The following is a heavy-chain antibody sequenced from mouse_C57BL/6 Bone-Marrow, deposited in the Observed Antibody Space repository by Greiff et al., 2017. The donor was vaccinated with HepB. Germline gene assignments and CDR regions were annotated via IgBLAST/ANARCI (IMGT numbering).Heavy chain of an antibody. CDR2: IFPGSGST. CDR3: ARAGFPYGWNFDV. V-gene: IGHV1-75*01. J-gene: IGHJ1*03. Sequence: QVQLKESGPELVKPGASVKISCKASGYTFTDYYINWVKQRPGQGLEWIGWIFPGSGSTYYNEKFKGKATLTVDKSSSTAYMLLSSLTSEDSAVYFCARAGFPYGWNFDVWGTGTTVTVSS. CDR1: GYTFTDYY. D-gene: IGHD1-1*01.